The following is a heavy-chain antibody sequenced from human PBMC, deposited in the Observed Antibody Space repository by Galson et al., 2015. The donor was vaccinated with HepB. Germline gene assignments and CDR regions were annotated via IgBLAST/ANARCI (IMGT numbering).Heavy chain of an antibody. J-gene: IGHJ4*02. V-gene: IGHV3-21*01. D-gene: IGHD3-22*01. CDR1: GFSFSTYS. CDR3: ARDWRPGGGEVVVLALFDY. CDR2: ISSGSNYR. Sequence: SLRLSCAVSGFSFSTYSMGWVRQAPGKGLEWVSSISSGSNYRYYGDSVRGRFTISRDNAKNSLYLQMNSLRAEDTAMYYCARDWRPGGGEVVVLALFDYWGQGTLVTVSS.